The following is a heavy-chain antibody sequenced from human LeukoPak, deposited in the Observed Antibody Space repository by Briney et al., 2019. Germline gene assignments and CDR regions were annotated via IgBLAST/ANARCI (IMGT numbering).Heavy chain of an antibody. D-gene: IGHD5-18*01. CDR2: IYYSGST. J-gene: IGHJ4*02. CDR1: GGSISSGGYY. V-gene: IGHV4-31*03. CDR3: ARVAPASSYGFDY. Sequence: PSETLSLTCNVSGGSISSGGYYWSWIRQHPGKGLEWIGYIYYSGSTYYNPSLESRVTISVDTSKNQFSLKLSSVTAADTAVYFCARVAPASSYGFDYWGQGALVTVSS.